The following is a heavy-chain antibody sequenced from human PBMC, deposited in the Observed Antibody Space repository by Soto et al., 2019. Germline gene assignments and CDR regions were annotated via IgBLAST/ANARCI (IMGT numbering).Heavy chain of an antibody. CDR2: ISSITSTI. CDR3: ARSRPYDY. J-gene: IGHJ4*02. V-gene: IGHV3-48*01. CDR1: GFTFTSYS. Sequence: TGGSLRLSCAASGFTFTSYSMNWVRQPPGKGLEWVSYISSITSTIYYADSLKGRFTISRDNAKNSLYLEMNSLRAEDTAVYYCARSRPYDYWGQGTLVTVSS.